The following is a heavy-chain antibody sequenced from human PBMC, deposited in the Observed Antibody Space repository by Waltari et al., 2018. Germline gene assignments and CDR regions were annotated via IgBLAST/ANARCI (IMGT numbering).Heavy chain of an antibody. CDR3: ATLRGSYRFDF. CDR1: GYTFTDYY. CDR2: ADPEDGET. Sequence: EVQLVQSGAEVKKPGATVKISCKASGYTFTDYYMHWVQQAPGKGLEWMGRADPEDGETIYAEKFQGRVTITAATSTDTAYMELSSLRSEDTAVYYCATLRGSYRFDFWGQGTLVTVSS. D-gene: IGHD1-26*01. V-gene: IGHV1-69-2*01. J-gene: IGHJ4*02.